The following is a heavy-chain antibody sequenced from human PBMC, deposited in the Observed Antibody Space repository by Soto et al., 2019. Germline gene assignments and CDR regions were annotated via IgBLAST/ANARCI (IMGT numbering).Heavy chain of an antibody. D-gene: IGHD3-10*01. CDR3: RIWIGEMLPDC. Sequence: EVQLVESGGGLVQPGGSLKLSCAASGFTFSGSVIHWVRQASGKGLEWVGRTRSKANSYGTAYAASVKGRFTISRDDSKNTAYLQMDSLKTEDTAVYYCRIWIGEMLPDCWGQGTLVTVSS. V-gene: IGHV3-73*02. J-gene: IGHJ4*02. CDR1: GFTFSGSV. CDR2: TRSKANSYGT.